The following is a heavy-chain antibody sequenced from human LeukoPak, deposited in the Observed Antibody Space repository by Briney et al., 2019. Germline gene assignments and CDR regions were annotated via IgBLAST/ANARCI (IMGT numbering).Heavy chain of an antibody. Sequence: SETLSLTCAVYGGSFRGYYWSWIRQPPGKGLEWMGEINHSGSTNYNPSLKSRVTISLDTSMKKFSLKLKSVTAADTAVYYCASTERCSTTCPLDYWGQGTLVTVSS. D-gene: IGHD2-2*01. J-gene: IGHJ4*02. CDR1: GGSFRGYY. CDR3: ASTERCSTTCPLDY. V-gene: IGHV4-34*01. CDR2: INHSGST.